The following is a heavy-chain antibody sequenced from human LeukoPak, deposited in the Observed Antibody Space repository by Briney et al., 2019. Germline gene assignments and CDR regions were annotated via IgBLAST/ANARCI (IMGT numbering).Heavy chain of an antibody. D-gene: IGHD3-10*01. Sequence: SETLSLTCAVYGGSFSGYYRSWIRQPPGKGLEWIGEINHSESTNYNPSLKSRVTISVDTSKNQFSLKLSSVTAADTAVYYCARGPSYGSLFDYWGQGTLVTVSS. V-gene: IGHV4-34*01. CDR1: GGSFSGYY. CDR3: ARGPSYGSLFDY. CDR2: INHSEST. J-gene: IGHJ4*02.